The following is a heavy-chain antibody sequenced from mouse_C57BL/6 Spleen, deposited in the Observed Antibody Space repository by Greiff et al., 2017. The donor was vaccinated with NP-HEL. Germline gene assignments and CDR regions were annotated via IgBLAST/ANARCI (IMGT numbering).Heavy chain of an antibody. CDR2: IDPANGNT. J-gene: IGHJ1*03. Sequence: VQLQQSVAELVRPGASVKLSCTASGFNIKYTYMHWVKQRPEQGLEWIGRIDPANGNTKYAPKFQGKATITADTSSNTAYLQLSSLTSEDTAIYYCARDLWYFDVWGTGTTVTVSS. V-gene: IGHV14-3*01. CDR1: GFNIKYTY. CDR3: ARDLWYFDV.